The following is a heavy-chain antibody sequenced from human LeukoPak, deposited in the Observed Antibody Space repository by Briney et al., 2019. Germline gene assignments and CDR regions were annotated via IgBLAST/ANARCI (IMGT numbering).Heavy chain of an antibody. Sequence: GGSLRLSCAASGFTFSSSAMNWVRQAPGKGLEWVSAISGSGGSTHCADSVKGRFTISRDNSKNTLFLQMNSLRAEDTAVYYCARVLRYCSGGNCYSGGLGYMDVWGKGTTVTISS. CDR3: ARVLRYCSGGNCYSGGLGYMDV. CDR1: GFTFSSSA. V-gene: IGHV3-23*01. J-gene: IGHJ6*03. CDR2: ISGSGGST. D-gene: IGHD2-15*01.